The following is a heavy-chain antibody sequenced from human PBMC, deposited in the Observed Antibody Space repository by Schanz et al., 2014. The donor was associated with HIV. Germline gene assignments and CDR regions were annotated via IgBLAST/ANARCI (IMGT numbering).Heavy chain of an antibody. CDR2: ISAYNGDT. CDR1: GYTFTTYF. D-gene: IGHD5-18*01. V-gene: IGHV1-18*04. Sequence: QVQLVQSGAEVKKPGASVKVSCKASGYTFTTYFVHWVRQAPGQGLEWMGWISAYNGDTNYAEKFQGRIRMTTDRSTIAYMDVTSLTSDDTAVYFCARDSPYSYGLGPLDYWGQGTLVSVSS. J-gene: IGHJ4*02. CDR3: ARDSPYSYGLGPLDY.